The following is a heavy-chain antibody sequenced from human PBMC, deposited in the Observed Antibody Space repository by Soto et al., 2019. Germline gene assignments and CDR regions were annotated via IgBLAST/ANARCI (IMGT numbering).Heavy chain of an antibody. CDR3: AGGRIVVAGSSAYYSMDV. J-gene: IGHJ6*02. V-gene: IGHV4-30-4*01. CDR2: IYYSGTT. Sequence: QMQLQESGPGLVKASQTLSLTCTVSGGSINTGDYYWTWIRQPRGKGLEWIGYIYYSGTTYYNPSLKSRVSLSLDTSKNHFSLRLTSVTAADTAVYYCAGGRIVVAGSSAYYSMDVWGQGTTVTVSS. D-gene: IGHD6-19*01. CDR1: GGSINTGDYY.